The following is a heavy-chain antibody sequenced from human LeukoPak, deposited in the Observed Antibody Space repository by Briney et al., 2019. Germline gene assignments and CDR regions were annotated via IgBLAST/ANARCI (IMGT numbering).Heavy chain of an antibody. V-gene: IGHV4-4*02. J-gene: IGHJ4*02. CDR2: ISLAGQT. Sequence: SGTLSLTCGVSGGSISGTNWWSWVRQPPGQGLEWIGEISLAGQTNFNPSLNGRVTMSLDKSSNQLSLHLTSVTAADTATYFCSRGSGPFCPFGYWGQGTLVIVSS. CDR3: SRGSGPFCPFGY. CDR1: GGSISGTNW. D-gene: IGHD1-26*01.